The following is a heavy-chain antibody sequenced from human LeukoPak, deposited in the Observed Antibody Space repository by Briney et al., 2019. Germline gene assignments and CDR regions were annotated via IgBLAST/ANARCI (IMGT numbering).Heavy chain of an antibody. V-gene: IGHV4-59*08. CDR1: GGSISTYY. D-gene: IGHD2-15*01. CDR2: INYGGNT. J-gene: IGHJ4*02. CDR3: ARRWYHAYCDY. Sequence: SETLSLTCIVSGGSISTYYWSWIRQPPGKGLDWIGYINYGGNTQYNPSLKSRVTISVDTSKNQFSLKLSSVTAADTAVYYCARRWYHAYCDYWGQGSLVTVSS.